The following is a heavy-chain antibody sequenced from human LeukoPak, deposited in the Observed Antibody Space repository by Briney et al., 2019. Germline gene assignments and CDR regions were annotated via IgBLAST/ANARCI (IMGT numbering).Heavy chain of an antibody. CDR1: GGTFSSYA. Sequence: SVKVSCKASGGTFSSYAISWVRQAPGQGLEWMRGIIPIFGTANYAQKFQGRVTITADESTSTAYMELSSLRSEDTAVYYCAKPAVSGYSGYALDYWGQGTLVTVSS. V-gene: IGHV1-69*01. CDR2: IIPIFGTA. CDR3: AKPAVSGYSGYALDY. D-gene: IGHD5-12*01. J-gene: IGHJ4*02.